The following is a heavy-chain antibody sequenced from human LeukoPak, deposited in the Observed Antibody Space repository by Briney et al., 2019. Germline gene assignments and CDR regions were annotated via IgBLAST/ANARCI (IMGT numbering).Heavy chain of an antibody. CDR2: ISSSSSTI. D-gene: IGHD4-17*01. CDR1: GFTFSSYS. J-gene: IGHJ4*02. Sequence: PGGSLRLSCAASGFTFSSYSMNWVRQAPGKGLEWVSYISSSSSTIYYADTVKGRFTISRDNSKNTLYLQMNSLRAEDTAVYYCATPSVKRGYYWGQGTLVTVSS. V-gene: IGHV3-48*01. CDR3: ATPSVKRGYY.